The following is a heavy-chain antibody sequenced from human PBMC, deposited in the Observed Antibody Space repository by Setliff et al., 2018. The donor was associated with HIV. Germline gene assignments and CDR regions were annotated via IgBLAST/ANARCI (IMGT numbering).Heavy chain of an antibody. D-gene: IGHD3-16*01. CDR2: IYYSGST. CDR1: GVSISDHY. CDR3: ARLGYVTFDFDY. V-gene: IGHV4-59*08. Sequence: SETLSLTCFVSGVSISDHYWSWIRQHPGKGLEWIGYIYYSGSTYYNPSLKSRVTISVDTSKKQFSLKLGSVTAADTAVYFCARLGYVTFDFDYWGQGTLVTVSS. J-gene: IGHJ4*02.